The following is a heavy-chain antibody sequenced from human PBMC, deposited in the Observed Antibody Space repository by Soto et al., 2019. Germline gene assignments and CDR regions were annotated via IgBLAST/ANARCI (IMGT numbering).Heavy chain of an antibody. J-gene: IGHJ6*02. V-gene: IGHV3-30*18. Sequence: GGSLRLSCAASGFTFSSYGMHWVRQAPGKGLEWVAVISYDGSNKYYADSVKGRFTISKDNSKNTLYLQMNSLRAEDTAVYYCAKDLRITIFGPYYYGMDVWGQGTTVTVSS. CDR1: GFTFSSYG. CDR2: ISYDGSNK. CDR3: AKDLRITIFGPYYYGMDV. D-gene: IGHD3-3*01.